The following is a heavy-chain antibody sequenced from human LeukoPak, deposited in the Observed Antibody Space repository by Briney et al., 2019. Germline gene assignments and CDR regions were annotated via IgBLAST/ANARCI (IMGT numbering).Heavy chain of an antibody. CDR1: GFTFSSYE. D-gene: IGHD1-20*01. CDR3: ARGADNWNDDPLGY. Sequence: GGSLRLSCAASGFTFSSYEFNWVRQAPGKGLEWVSYISSSGATIYYTDSVKGRFTISRDNARNSLYLQMNSLRAEDTAIYYCARGADNWNDDPLGYWGQGTLVTVSS. V-gene: IGHV3-48*03. CDR2: ISSSGATI. J-gene: IGHJ4*02.